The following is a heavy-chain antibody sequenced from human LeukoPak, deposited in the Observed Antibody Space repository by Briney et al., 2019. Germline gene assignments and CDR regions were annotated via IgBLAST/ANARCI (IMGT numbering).Heavy chain of an antibody. D-gene: IGHD4-23*01. Sequence: SETLSLTCTVSRGSISSFYWSWIRQPPGKGMEWIGYISYSGNTKYNPSLKSRVTISVDTSKNQFSLKLSSVTAADTAVYYCARDYGGKFDYWGQGTLVTVSS. CDR3: ARDYGGKFDY. CDR1: RGSISSFY. V-gene: IGHV4-59*01. J-gene: IGHJ4*02. CDR2: ISYSGNT.